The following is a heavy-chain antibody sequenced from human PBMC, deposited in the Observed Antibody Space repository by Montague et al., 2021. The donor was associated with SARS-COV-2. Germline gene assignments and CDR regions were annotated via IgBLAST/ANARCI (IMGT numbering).Heavy chain of an antibody. CDR1: GDSISTDNW. CDR3: ARKGSGRSDLAY. J-gene: IGHJ4*02. CDR2: IFHTGGT. D-gene: IGHD1-26*01. Sequence: SETLSLTCAVSGDSISTDNWCTWVSRPPGKSRLGGGEIFHTGGTKYKPSLKRRGSMSVDETWNQFSLRLTSVTAADTATYYCARKGSGRSDLAYWGQGTLVTVSS. V-gene: IGHV4-4*02.